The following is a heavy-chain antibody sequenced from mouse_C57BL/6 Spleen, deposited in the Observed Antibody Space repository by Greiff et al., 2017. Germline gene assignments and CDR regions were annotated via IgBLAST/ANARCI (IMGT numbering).Heavy chain of an antibody. D-gene: IGHD1-1*01. CDR1: GYAFSSYW. CDR2: IYPGDGDT. Sequence: QVQLQQSGAELVKPGASVKISCKASGYAFSSYWMNWVKQRPGKGLEWIGQIYPGDGDTNYNGKFKGKATLTADKSSSTAYMPLSSLTSVDSAVYDCARNYYGSSYPQLGGFAYWGQGTLVTVSA. V-gene: IGHV1-80*01. J-gene: IGHJ3*01. CDR3: ARNYYGSSYPQLGGFAY.